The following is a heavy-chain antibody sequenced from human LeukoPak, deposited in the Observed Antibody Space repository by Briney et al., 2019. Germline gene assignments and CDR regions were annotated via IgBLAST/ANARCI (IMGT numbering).Heavy chain of an antibody. V-gene: IGHV4-34*01. CDR3: ARAGGLKVNYYYDSSGYFNY. CDR2: INHSGST. J-gene: IGHJ4*02. CDR1: GGSFSGYY. Sequence: PSETLSLTCAVYGGSFSGYYWSWIRQPPGKGLEWIGEINHSGSTNYNPSLKSRVTISVDTSKNQFSLKLSSVTAADTAVYYCARAGGLKVNYYYDSSGYFNYWGQGTLVTVSS. D-gene: IGHD3-22*01.